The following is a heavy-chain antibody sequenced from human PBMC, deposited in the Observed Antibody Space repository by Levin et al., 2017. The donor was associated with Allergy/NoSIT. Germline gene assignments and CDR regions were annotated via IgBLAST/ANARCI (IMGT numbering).Heavy chain of an antibody. J-gene: IGHJ4*02. CDR3: AKVRTRGSRGGFDY. Sequence: PGESLKISCAASGFTFSSYGMHWVRQAPGKGLEWVAVISYDGSNKYYADSVKGRFTISRDNSKNTLYLQMNSLRAEDTAVYYCAKVRTRGSRGGFDYWGQGTLVTVSS. CDR1: GFTFSSYG. D-gene: IGHD1-26*01. CDR2: ISYDGSNK. V-gene: IGHV3-30*18.